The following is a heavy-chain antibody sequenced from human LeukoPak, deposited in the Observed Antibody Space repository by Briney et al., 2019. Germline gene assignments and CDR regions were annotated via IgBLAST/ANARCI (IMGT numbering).Heavy chain of an antibody. CDR3: ASLLTPYHGSGGGGMDV. Sequence: GGSLRLSCAASGFTVSTNYMSWVRQAPGKGLEWVSVIYSGDTTFYADSVRGKFTISRDNSKNTLYLQMNSLRAEDTAVYSCASLLTPYHGSGGGGMDVWGQGTTVTVSS. D-gene: IGHD3-10*01. CDR2: IYSGDTT. J-gene: IGHJ6*02. CDR1: GFTVSTNY. V-gene: IGHV3-66*01.